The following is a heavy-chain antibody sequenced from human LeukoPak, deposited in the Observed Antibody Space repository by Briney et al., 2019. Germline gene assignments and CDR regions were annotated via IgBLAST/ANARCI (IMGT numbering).Heavy chain of an antibody. CDR1: GFTFSSYS. CDR3: ARDPPPIVVVPAASNWFDP. CDR2: ISSSSSYI. D-gene: IGHD2-2*01. V-gene: IGHV3-21*01. Sequence: GGSLRLSCAASGFTFSSYSMNWVRQAPGKGLEWVSSISSSSSYIYYADSVKGRFTISRDKAKNSLYLQMNSLRAEDTAVYYCARDPPPIVVVPAASNWFDPWGQGTLVTVSS. J-gene: IGHJ5*02.